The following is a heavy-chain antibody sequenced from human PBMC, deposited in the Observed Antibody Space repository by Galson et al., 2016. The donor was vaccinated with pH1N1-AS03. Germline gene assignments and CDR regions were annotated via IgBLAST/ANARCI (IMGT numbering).Heavy chain of an antibody. V-gene: IGHV3-33*01. CDR1: GFTFSSHG. J-gene: IGHJ2*01. Sequence: SLRLSCAASGFTFSSHGMHWVRQTPGKGLEWVAVIWHDGSEKYYADSVKGRFTISRDNSKNTLHLQMNSLRAEETAVYYLARDRHYYDYIWGTYRYDWYFDLWGRGTLVTVSS. CDR2: IWHDGSEK. D-gene: IGHD3-16*02. CDR3: ARDRHYYDYIWGTYRYDWYFDL.